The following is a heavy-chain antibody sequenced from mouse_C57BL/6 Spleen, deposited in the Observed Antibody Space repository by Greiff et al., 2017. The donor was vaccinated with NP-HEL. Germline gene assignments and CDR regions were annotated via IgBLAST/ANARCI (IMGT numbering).Heavy chain of an antibody. J-gene: IGHJ3*01. V-gene: IGHV6-3*01. CDR2: IRLKSDNYAT. CDR3: TRWLLDWFAY. Sequence: EVQGVESGGGLVQPGGSMKLSCVASGFTFSNYWMNWVRQSPETGLEWVAQIRLKSDNYATHYAESVKGRFTISRDDSKSSVYLQMNNLRAEDTGIYYCTRWLLDWFAYWGQGTLVTVSA. CDR1: GFTFSNYW. D-gene: IGHD2-3*01.